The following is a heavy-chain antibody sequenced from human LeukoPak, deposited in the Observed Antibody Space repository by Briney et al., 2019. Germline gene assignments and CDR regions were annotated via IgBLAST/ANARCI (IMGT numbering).Heavy chain of an antibody. D-gene: IGHD3-22*01. CDR2: IYHSGST. CDR1: GGSISSYY. J-gene: IGHJ3*02. Sequence: PSETLSLTCTVSGGSISSYYWSWIRQPPGKGLEWIGYIYHSGSTYYNPSLKSRATISVDRSKNQFSLKLSSVTAADTAVYYCARAYLGDSSGYSEAFDIWGQGTMVTVSS. V-gene: IGHV4-59*12. CDR3: ARAYLGDSSGYSEAFDI.